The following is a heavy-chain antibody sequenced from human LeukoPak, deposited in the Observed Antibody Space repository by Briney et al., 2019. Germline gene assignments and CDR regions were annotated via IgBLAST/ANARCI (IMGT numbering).Heavy chain of an antibody. CDR2: IYASGGT. D-gene: IGHD3-22*01. J-gene: IGHJ4*02. CDR1: GGSISSYY. V-gene: IGHV4-4*07. CDR3: ARESKSYDGSGYYHDS. Sequence: SETLSLTCSVSGGSISSYYWSWIRQPAGKGLEWIGRIYASGGTDYNPSLKGRVTMSVDTSKNQFPLKLWSVTAADTAVYYCARESKSYDGSGYYHDSWGQGTLVTVSS.